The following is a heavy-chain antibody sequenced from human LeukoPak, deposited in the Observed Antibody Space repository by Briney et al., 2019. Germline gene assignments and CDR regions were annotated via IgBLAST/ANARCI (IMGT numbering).Heavy chain of an antibody. D-gene: IGHD3-3*01. CDR3: ARDVSVLRFLESLRNYYGMDV. CDR1: GYTFTGYY. CDR2: INPNSGGT. V-gene: IGHV1-2*02. Sequence: ASVKVSCKASGYTFTGYYLQWVRQPPGQGLAWMGWINPNSGGTNYVQKFQGRVTMTRDTSISTAYMELSRMRSDDTAVYYCARDVSVLRFLESLRNYYGMDVWGQGATVTVSS. J-gene: IGHJ6*02.